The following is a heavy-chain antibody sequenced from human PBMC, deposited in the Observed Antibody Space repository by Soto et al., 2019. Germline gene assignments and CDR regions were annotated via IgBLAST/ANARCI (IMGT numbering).Heavy chain of an antibody. Sequence: ASVKVSCKASGYTFTSYAMHWVRQAPGQRLEWMGWIIAGNGNTKYSQKFRGRVTITRDTSASTAYMELSSLRSEDTAVYYCASGYCSGVSCYSTFDYWGQGTLVTVSS. CDR3: ASGYCSGVSCYSTFDY. D-gene: IGHD2-15*01. V-gene: IGHV1-3*01. CDR2: IIAGNGNT. CDR1: GYTFTSYA. J-gene: IGHJ4*02.